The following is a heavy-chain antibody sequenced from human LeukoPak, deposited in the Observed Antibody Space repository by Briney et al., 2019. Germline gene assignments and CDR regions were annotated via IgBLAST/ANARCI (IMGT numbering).Heavy chain of an antibody. V-gene: IGHV4-59*12. Sequence: ASETLSLTCTVSGGSISSYYWSWIRQPPGKGLEWIGYIYYSGSTNYNPSLKSRVTISVDTSKNQFSLKLSSVTAADTAVYYCARDLIAAAGIPVYNWFDPWGQGTLVTVSS. CDR2: IYYSGST. CDR3: ARDLIAAAGIPVYNWFDP. J-gene: IGHJ5*02. CDR1: GGSISSYY. D-gene: IGHD6-13*01.